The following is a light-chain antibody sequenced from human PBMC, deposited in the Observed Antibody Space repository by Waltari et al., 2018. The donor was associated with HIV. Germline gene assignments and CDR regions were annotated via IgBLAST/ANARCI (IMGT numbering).Light chain of an antibody. CDR1: QSVSNN. V-gene: IGKV3-15*01. CDR3: QQYNNWHT. CDR2: GAS. J-gene: IGKJ3*01. Sequence: EIVMTQSPATLSVSPGERATLSCRASQSVSNNLAWYQQKPGQAPRLLIYGASTMAAGVPARFSGSGSGTEFTLTISSLQSEDFAVYYCQQYNNWHTFGPGTKVDIK.